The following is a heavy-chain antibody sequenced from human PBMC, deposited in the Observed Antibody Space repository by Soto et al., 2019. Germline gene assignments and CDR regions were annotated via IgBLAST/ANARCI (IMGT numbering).Heavy chain of an antibody. D-gene: IGHD3-10*01. CDR3: TRAGRFPRSWFDP. Sequence: SETLSLTCGVYGGSFRNYYWIWVRQPPGKGLEWIGEVNHSGEATYNPSLQSRITISLDTSNDQFSLKMTSVTAADTAMYFCTRAGRFPRSWFDPWGQGTQVTVSS. CDR1: GGSFRNYY. V-gene: IGHV4-34*01. J-gene: IGHJ5*02. CDR2: VNHSGEA.